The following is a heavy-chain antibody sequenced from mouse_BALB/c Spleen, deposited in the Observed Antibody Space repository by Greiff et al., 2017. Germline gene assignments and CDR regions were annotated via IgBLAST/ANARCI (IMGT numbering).Heavy chain of an antibody. D-gene: IGHD1-2*01. J-gene: IGHJ4*01. Sequence: EVQLQQSGTVLARPGASVKMSCKASGYTFTSYWMHWVKQRPGQGLEWIGAIYPGNSDPSYNQKFKGKAKLTAVTSTSTAYMELSSLTNEDSAVYYCTRLTTATHYAMDYWGQGTSVTVSS. CDR1: GYTFTSYW. V-gene: IGHV1-5*01. CDR3: TRLTTATHYAMDY. CDR2: IYPGNSDP.